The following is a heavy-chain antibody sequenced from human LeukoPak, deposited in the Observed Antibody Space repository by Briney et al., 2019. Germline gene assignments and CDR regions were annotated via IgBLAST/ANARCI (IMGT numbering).Heavy chain of an antibody. D-gene: IGHD3-16*01. CDR3: AKGTTFDAFDM. CDR2: ISWNTGNI. CDR1: GFTFDNYA. Sequence: PGRSLRLSCAAAGFTFDNYARHWVRHAPGKGLEWVSRISWNTGNIDYADSVKGRFTISRDNAKNSLYLQMNSLRAEDTALYYCAKGTTFDAFDMWGQGTMVTVSS. V-gene: IGHV3-9*01. J-gene: IGHJ3*02.